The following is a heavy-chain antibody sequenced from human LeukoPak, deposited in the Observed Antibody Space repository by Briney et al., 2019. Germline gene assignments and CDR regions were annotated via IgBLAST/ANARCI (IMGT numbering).Heavy chain of an antibody. CDR2: INPNSGGT. CDR3: ARGEPRYYYDSSGSYYFDY. D-gene: IGHD3-22*01. J-gene: IGHJ4*02. CDR1: GYTFTGYY. V-gene: IGHV1-2*06. Sequence: GASVKVSCKASGYTFTGYYMHWVRQAPGQGLEWMGRINPNSGGTNYAQKFQGRVTMTRDTSIGTAYMELSRLRSDDTAVYYCARGEPRYYYDSSGSYYFDYWGQGTLVTVSS.